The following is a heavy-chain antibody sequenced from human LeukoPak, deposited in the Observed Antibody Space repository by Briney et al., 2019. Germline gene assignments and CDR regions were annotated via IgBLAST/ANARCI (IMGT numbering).Heavy chain of an antibody. J-gene: IGHJ4*02. CDR3: ARGSLIYYDSSGYGVDY. D-gene: IGHD3-22*01. CDR2: INPNSGGT. V-gene: IGHV1-2*02. CDR1: GYTFTSYG. Sequence: ASVKVSCKASGYTFTSYGISWVRQAPGQGLEWMGWINPNSGGTNYAQKFQGRVTMTRDTSISTAYMELSRLRSDDTAVYYCARGSLIYYDSSGYGVDYWGQGTLVTVSS.